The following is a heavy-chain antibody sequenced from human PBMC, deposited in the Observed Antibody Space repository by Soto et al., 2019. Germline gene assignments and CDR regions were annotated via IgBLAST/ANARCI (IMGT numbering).Heavy chain of an antibody. D-gene: IGHD3-10*01. CDR3: ARDLYYGSGSYGL. Sequence: SDTLCHTYAVSGGAISSSNWWSWVRQPPAKGLEWIGEIYHSRRNNYNPSLTSRVTISVDKYKNQFSLKLRSVTAADKAVYYCARDLYYGSGSYGLWGPATMVTVS. V-gene: IGHV4-4*02. CDR2: IYHSRRN. CDR1: GGAISSSNW. J-gene: IGHJ4*02.